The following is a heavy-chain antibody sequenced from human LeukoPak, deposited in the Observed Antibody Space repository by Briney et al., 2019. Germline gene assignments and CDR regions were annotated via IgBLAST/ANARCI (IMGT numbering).Heavy chain of an antibody. Sequence: PSETLSLTCTVSGGSISSYYWSWIRQPPGKGLEWIGYIHYTGITNYNPSLKSRVTISVDTSKNQFSLKLNSVTAADTAVYYCARDRHYYDSSGYYRWGQGTLVTVSS. CDR1: GGSISSYY. D-gene: IGHD3-22*01. CDR2: IHYTGIT. J-gene: IGHJ4*02. V-gene: IGHV4-59*01. CDR3: ARDRHYYDSSGYYR.